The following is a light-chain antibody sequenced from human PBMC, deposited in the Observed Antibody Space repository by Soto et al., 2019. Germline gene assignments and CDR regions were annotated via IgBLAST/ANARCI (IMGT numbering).Light chain of an antibody. CDR1: QTISSW. CDR2: KAS. J-gene: IGKJ5*01. V-gene: IGKV1-5*03. CDR3: QQLYTLPFT. Sequence: DIQMTQSPSTLSGSVGDRVTITCRASQTISSWLAWYQQKPGKAPKLLIYKASTLKSGVPSRFSGSGSGTDFTLTISGLLPEDFAAYHCQQLYTLPFTFGQGTRLEIK.